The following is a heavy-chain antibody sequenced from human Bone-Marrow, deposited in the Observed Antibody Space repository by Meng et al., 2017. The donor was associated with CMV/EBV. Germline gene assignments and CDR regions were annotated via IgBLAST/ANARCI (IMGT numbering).Heavy chain of an antibody. CDR2: INPNSGGT. D-gene: IGHD2-2*01. J-gene: IGHJ4*02. CDR1: GYTFTGYY. CDR3: ARDPRVKSYVVVPAASDY. Sequence: ASVKVSCKASGYTFTGYYMHWVRQAPGQGLEWMGWINPNSGGTNYAQKFQGRVTMTRDTSISTAYMELSRLRSEDTAVYYCARDPRVKSYVVVPAASDYWGQGTMVTVSS. V-gene: IGHV1-2*02.